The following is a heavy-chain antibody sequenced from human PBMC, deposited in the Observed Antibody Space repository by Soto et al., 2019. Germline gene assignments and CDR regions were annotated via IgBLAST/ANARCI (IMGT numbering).Heavy chain of an antibody. CDR3: ARDQDIVVVVASRYYYYGMDV. D-gene: IGHD2-15*01. V-gene: IGHV1-69*05. CDR2: IIPIFGTA. J-gene: IGHJ6*02. Sequence: ASVKVSCKASGGTFSSYAISWVRQAPGQGLEWMGGIIPIFGTANYAQKFQGRVTMTRDTSTSTVYMELSSLRSEDTAVYYCARDQDIVVVVASRYYYYGMDVWGQGTTVTVSS. CDR1: GGTFSSYA.